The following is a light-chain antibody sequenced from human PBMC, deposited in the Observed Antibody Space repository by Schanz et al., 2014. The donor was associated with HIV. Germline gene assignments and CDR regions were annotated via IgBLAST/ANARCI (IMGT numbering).Light chain of an antibody. CDR3: GSYTISHTWV. V-gene: IGLV2-14*02. CDR2: DVS. Sequence: QSALTQPASVSGSPGQSINISCTGSSSDVGSYNLVSWYHQYPGKAPKVLVSDVSVRPSGLSNRFSASKSGNTASLTISGLQAEDEGDYYCGSYTISHTWVFGGGTKLTVL. J-gene: IGLJ3*02. CDR1: SSDVGSYNL.